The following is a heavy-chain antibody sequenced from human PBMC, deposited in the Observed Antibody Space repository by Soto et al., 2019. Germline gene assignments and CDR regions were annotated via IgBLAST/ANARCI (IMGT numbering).Heavy chain of an antibody. J-gene: IGHJ4*02. CDR1: GDSISSSSYF. V-gene: IGHV4-39*02. CDR2: INYSGGT. Sequence: QLQLQESGPGLVKPSETLSLTCTVSGDSISSSSYFWGWVRQPPGKGLEWIGRINYSGGTYYNPSLKSRVNIFVDTSKHHFSLRLRSVTAADTAVYYCARHLGEGYFDYWGQGTLVTVSS. CDR3: ARHLGEGYFDY.